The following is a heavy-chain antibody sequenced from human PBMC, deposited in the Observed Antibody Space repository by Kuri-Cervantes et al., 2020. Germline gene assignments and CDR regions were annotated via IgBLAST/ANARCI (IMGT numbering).Heavy chain of an antibody. CDR1: GLTVSSND. V-gene: IGHV3-53*05. J-gene: IGHJ4*02. CDR2: IYSGGST. D-gene: IGHD5-18*01. Sequence: LPWAASGLTVSSNDMSWVRQALGKGMEWVSVIYSGGSTYYADSVKGRFTISRDNSKNTLYLQMNSLRTEDTAVYYFARGPDTAMMYYFDYWGQVTMVTVSS. CDR3: ARGPDTAMMYYFDY.